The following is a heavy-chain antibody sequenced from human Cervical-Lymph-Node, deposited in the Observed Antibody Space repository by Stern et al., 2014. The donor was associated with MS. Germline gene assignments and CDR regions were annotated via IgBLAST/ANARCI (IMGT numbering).Heavy chain of an antibody. Sequence: QVQLVESGAEVNKPGASVKVSCKASGYTFTSYYIHWVRQAPGQGLEWVGVINSSGGSTGNAQKFQGRVTMTRDTSKSTVYMALSSLRYEDTAVYYCARGFSHVDNHFDHWGQGTLVTVSS. CDR2: INSSGGST. V-gene: IGHV1-46*01. CDR3: ARGFSHVDNHFDH. D-gene: IGHD1-1*01. J-gene: IGHJ4*02. CDR1: GYTFTSYY.